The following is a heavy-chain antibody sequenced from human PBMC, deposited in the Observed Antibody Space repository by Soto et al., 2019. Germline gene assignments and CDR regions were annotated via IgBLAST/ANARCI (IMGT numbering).Heavy chain of an antibody. Sequence: SVKVSCKASGYRFTSYGVSWVRQAPGQGLEWMGGIIPIFGTANYAQKFQGRVTITADESTSTAYMELSSLRSEDTAVYYCARDPVGYYGSGTFPLYYYYGMDVWGQGTTVTVSS. CDR3: ARDPVGYYGSGTFPLYYYYGMDV. CDR2: IIPIFGTA. J-gene: IGHJ6*02. D-gene: IGHD3-10*01. V-gene: IGHV1-69*13. CDR1: GYRFTSYG.